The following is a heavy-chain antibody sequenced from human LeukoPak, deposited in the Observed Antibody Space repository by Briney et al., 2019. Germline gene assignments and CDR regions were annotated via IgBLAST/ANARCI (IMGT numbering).Heavy chain of an antibody. CDR2: IYYSGST. Sequence: SETLSLTCTVSGDSVSTYYWNWIRQPPGKGLEWIGNIYYSGSTDYNPSLKSRVTISVDTSKNQISLRLGSVTAADTAVYHCARDKGPYWHLDLWGRGTLVTVSS. CDR3: ARDKGPYWHLDL. CDR1: GDSVSTYY. J-gene: IGHJ2*01. V-gene: IGHV4-59*02.